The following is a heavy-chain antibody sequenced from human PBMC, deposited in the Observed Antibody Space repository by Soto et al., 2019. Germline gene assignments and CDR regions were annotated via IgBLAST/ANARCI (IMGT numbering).Heavy chain of an antibody. J-gene: IGHJ6*02. CDR2: ISYDGSNK. CDR1: GFTFSSYA. D-gene: IGHD1-26*01. Sequence: AGGSLRLSCAASGFTFSSYAMHWVRQAPGKGLEWVAVISYDGSNKYYADSVKGRFTISRDNSKNTLYLQMNSLRAEDTAVYYCARGRLGPDSAHYYYGMDVWGQGTTVTVSS. CDR3: ARGRLGPDSAHYYYGMDV. V-gene: IGHV3-30-3*01.